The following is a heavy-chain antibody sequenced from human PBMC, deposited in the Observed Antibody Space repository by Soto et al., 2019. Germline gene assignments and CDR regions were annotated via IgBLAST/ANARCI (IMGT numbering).Heavy chain of an antibody. CDR1: VDSISSYD. J-gene: IGHJ4*02. D-gene: IGHD2-21*01. CDR2: IYSSRST. CDR3: ARDPINGSIDY. Sequence: PSETLSLTCTVSVDSISSYDCTWIRLPARKGLEWIGRIYSSRSTNYNPSLKSRVTMSVDTSKNQFSLKLSSVTAADTAVYYCARDPINGSIDYRGQGTLVTVSS. V-gene: IGHV4-4*07.